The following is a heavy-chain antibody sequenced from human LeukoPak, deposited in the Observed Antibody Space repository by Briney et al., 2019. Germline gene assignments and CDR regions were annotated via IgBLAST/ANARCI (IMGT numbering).Heavy chain of an antibody. J-gene: IGHJ4*02. CDR3: ARMDYYDSSGYPGDY. D-gene: IGHD3-22*01. Sequence: GASVKVSCKASGGTFSSYAISWVRQAPGQGLEWMGRIIPILGIANYAQKFQGRVTITADKSTSTAYMELSSLRSEDTAVYYCARMDYYDSSGYPGDYWGQGTLVTVSS. V-gene: IGHV1-69*04. CDR1: GGTFSSYA. CDR2: IIPILGIA.